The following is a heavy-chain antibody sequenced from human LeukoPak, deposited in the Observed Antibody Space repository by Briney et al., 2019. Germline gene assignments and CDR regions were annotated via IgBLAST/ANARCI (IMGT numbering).Heavy chain of an antibody. CDR1: GFTFRSYT. CDR3: AKFTASRYNWNYVNNAFDI. J-gene: IGHJ3*02. D-gene: IGHD1-7*01. CDR2: ISGSGGNT. V-gene: IGHV3-23*01. Sequence: GGSLRLSCAASGFTFRSYTMSWVRQAPGKGLEWVSVISGSGGNTYYADPVKGRFTISRDNSKNTLYMQMNSLRAEDTAVYYCAKFTASRYNWNYVNNAFDIWGQGTMVTVSS.